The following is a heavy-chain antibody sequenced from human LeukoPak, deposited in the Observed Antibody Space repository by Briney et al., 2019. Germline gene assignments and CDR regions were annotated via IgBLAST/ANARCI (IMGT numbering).Heavy chain of an antibody. V-gene: IGHV3-23*01. Sequence: GGSLRLSYAASGFTFSSYGMSWVRQAPGKGLEWVSAISGSGDSTYYADSVKGRFTISRDNSKNTLYLQMNSLRAEDTAVYYCAKEGFPSSPLYFDYWGQGTLVTVSS. CDR1: GFTFSSYG. J-gene: IGHJ4*02. CDR3: AKEGFPSSPLYFDY. D-gene: IGHD6-19*01. CDR2: ISGSGDST.